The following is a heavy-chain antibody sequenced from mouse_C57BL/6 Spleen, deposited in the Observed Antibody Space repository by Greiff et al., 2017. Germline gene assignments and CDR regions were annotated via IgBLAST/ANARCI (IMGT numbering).Heavy chain of an antibody. CDR3: ARAGRSYYDAMDY. CDR2: INPGGGGT. J-gene: IGHJ4*01. V-gene: IGHV1-54*01. CDR1: GYAFTNYL. D-gene: IGHD1-1*01. Sequence: VQLQQSGAELVRPGTSVKVSCKASGYAFTNYLIEWVKQRPGQGLEWIGVINPGGGGTNYLEKFKGQATLTADKSSSTAYMQLSSLTGEDSAVEFCARAGRSYYDAMDYWGKGTSVTVSS.